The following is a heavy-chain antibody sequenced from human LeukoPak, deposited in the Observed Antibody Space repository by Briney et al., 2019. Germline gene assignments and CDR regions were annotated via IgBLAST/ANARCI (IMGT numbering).Heavy chain of an antibody. CDR3: ARDGYSGNDGL. CDR2: LYHSGST. V-gene: IGHV4-59*01. Sequence: SETLSLTCTVSGGSISSYYWSWIRQPPGKGLEWIGSLYHSGSTKYNPSLKSRVTISVDTSKNQFSLKMSSVTAADTAVYYCARDGYSGNDGLWGQGTLVTVSS. J-gene: IGHJ4*02. CDR1: GGSISSYY. D-gene: IGHD5-12*01.